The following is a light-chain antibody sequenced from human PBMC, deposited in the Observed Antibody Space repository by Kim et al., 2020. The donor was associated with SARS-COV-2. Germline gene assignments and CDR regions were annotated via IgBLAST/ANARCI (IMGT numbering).Light chain of an antibody. Sequence: AIQMTQSPSSLSASVGDRVTFTYRASQGIRNDVGWYQQKSGKAPKLLISAASNLQSGVPSRFSGSGSGTDFTLTISSLQPDDSATYYCLQDYSYPITFGQGTRLEIK. CDR1: QGIRND. CDR3: LQDYSYPIT. J-gene: IGKJ5*01. V-gene: IGKV1-6*01. CDR2: AAS.